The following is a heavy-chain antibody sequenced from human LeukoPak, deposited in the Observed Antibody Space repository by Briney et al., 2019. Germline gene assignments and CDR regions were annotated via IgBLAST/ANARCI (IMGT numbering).Heavy chain of an antibody. CDR2: IKSKTDGGTT. Sequence: PGGSLGLSCAASGFTFSSYSMNWVRQAPGRGLEWVGRIKSKTDGGTTDYAAPVKGRFTISRDDSKNTLYLQMNSLKTEDTAVYYCTTAFGGYAFWSGPSKWFDYWGQGTLVTVSS. CDR1: GFTFSSYS. J-gene: IGHJ4*02. CDR3: TTAFGGYAFWSGPSKWFDY. V-gene: IGHV3-15*01. D-gene: IGHD3-3*01.